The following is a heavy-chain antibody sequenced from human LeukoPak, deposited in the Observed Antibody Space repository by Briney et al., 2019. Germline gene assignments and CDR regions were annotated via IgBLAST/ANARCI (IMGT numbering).Heavy chain of an antibody. D-gene: IGHD1-26*01. J-gene: IGHJ4*02. Sequence: SETLSLTCTVSGVSIRGDTYYWGWIRQPPGKGLEWIGNYHIGNTYYNPSLKSRVTISEDTSKNQFSLRVNSVTAADTAVYYCARQWRGGSYSYYFDYWGQGTLVTVSS. CDR2: YHIGNT. V-gene: IGHV4-39*01. CDR1: GVSIRGDTYY. CDR3: ARQWRGGSYSYYFDY.